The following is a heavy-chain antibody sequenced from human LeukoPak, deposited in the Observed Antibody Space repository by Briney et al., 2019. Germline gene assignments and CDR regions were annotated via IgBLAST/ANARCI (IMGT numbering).Heavy chain of an antibody. CDR1: GDSINKYF. Sequence: SETLSLTCTVSGDSINKYFWSWLRQSPGKGLEWIGYIYYSGSTNYNPSLKSRVSISEDTSKKQFSLKLSSVTAADTAVYYCARGRVDTSMANFDSWGQGTLVTVSS. D-gene: IGHD5-18*01. CDR3: ARGRVDTSMANFDS. CDR2: IYYSGST. V-gene: IGHV4-59*12. J-gene: IGHJ4*02.